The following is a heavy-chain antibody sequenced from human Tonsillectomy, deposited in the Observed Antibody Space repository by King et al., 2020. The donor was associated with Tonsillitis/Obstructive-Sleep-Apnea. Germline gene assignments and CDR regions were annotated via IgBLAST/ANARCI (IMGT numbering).Heavy chain of an antibody. Sequence: LQLVQSGGGVVQPGKSLRLSCAASGFTFSSFGMHWVRQPPGKGLEWVAIIWYDGSNKYYADSVKGRFTISRDNSKNTLYLQMNSLRAEDTAIYYCARGACELPPFHFDYWGQGTLVTVSS. CDR1: GFTFSSFG. CDR2: IWYDGSNK. V-gene: IGHV3-33*01. J-gene: IGHJ4*02. D-gene: IGHD1-26*01. CDR3: ARGACELPPFHFDY.